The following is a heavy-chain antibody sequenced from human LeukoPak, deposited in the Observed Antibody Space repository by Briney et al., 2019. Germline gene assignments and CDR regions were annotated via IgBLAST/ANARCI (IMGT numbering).Heavy chain of an antibody. CDR1: GFTFEDYT. CDR3: AKDKWGVLLPGY. Sequence: PGGSLRLSCLTSGFTFEDYTMHWVRQAPGKGLEWVSAISGSGGSTYYADSVKGRFTISRDNSKNTLYLQMNSLRAEDTAVYYCAKDKWGVLLPGYWGQGTLVTVSS. D-gene: IGHD7-27*01. J-gene: IGHJ4*02. CDR2: ISGSGGST. V-gene: IGHV3-23*01.